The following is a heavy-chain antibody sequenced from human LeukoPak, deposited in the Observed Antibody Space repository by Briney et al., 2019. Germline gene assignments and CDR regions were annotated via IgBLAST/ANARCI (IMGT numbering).Heavy chain of an antibody. V-gene: IGHV3-64*01. J-gene: IGHJ4*02. Sequence: GGSLRLSCAASGFTFSNYALHWVRQAPGKGLEYVSAITSNGDATFYANSVKGRFTISRDNYKNTLYLQMGSLRAEDMAVYYCVRVGNYREFDYWGQGTLVSVSS. CDR1: GFTFSNYA. CDR3: VRVGNYREFDY. CDR2: ITSNGDAT. D-gene: IGHD1-7*01.